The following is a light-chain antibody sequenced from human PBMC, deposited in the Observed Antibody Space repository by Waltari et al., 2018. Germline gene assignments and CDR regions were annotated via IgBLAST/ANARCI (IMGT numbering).Light chain of an antibody. Sequence: EIVLTQSPGPLSLSPGERATLSFRASQSVSSSYLAWYQQKPGQAPRLLIYGASSRATGIPDRFSGSGSGTDFTLTISRLEPEDFAVYYCQQYGSSPTWTFGQGTKVEIK. CDR1: QSVSSSY. V-gene: IGKV3-20*01. CDR2: GAS. J-gene: IGKJ1*01. CDR3: QQYGSSPTWT.